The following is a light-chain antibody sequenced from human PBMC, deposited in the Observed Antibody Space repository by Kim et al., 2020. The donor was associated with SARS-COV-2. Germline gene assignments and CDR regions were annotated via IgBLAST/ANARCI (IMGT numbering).Light chain of an antibody. V-gene: IGKV1-16*01. CDR3: QQYQTYPLT. J-gene: IGKJ4*01. CDR1: QSVATY. Sequence: QMTQFPPSVSASVGDMVTFTCRASQSVATYLAWFQQRPGEAPKSLIYGASSLHSGVSSRFSAGGSGTHFTLTITGLQPEDFATYYCQQYQTYPLTFGGGTKVEIK. CDR2: GAS.